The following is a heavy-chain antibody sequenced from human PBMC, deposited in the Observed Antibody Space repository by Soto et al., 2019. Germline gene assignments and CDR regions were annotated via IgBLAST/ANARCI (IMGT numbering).Heavy chain of an antibody. Sequence: AASVKVSCKASGYTFTGYYMHWVRQAPGQGLEWMGWINPNSGGTNYAQKFQGRVTMTRDTSISTAYMELSRLRSDDTAVYYCARASVRGYSGSGGYWGQGTLVTVSS. J-gene: IGHJ4*02. D-gene: IGHD5-12*01. CDR1: GYTFTGYY. V-gene: IGHV1-2*02. CDR2: INPNSGGT. CDR3: ARASVRGYSGSGGY.